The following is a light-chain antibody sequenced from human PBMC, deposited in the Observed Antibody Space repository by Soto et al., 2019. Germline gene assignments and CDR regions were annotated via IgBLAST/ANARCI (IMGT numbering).Light chain of an antibody. Sequence: QSALTQPPSVSGSPGQSVTISCTGTSSDVGSYNRVSWYQQPPGTAPKLMIYEVTYRPSGVPDRFSGSKSGNTASLTISGLQPEDEADYYCSSFTSRSTWVFGGGTKLTVL. CDR3: SSFTSRSTWV. V-gene: IGLV2-18*02. J-gene: IGLJ3*02. CDR2: EVT. CDR1: SSDVGSYNR.